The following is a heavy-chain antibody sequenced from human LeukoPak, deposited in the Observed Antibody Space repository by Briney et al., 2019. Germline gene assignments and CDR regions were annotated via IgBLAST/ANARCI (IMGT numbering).Heavy chain of an antibody. CDR1: GGSISSNGYY. Sequence: PSETLSLTCSVSGGSISSNGYYWGWLRQPPGKGLEWIGTIYYSGTTYYNPSLKSRVTISVDTSKNQFSLNLTSVTAPDTAVYYCARHGDGSGTYSYYSLDYWGQGTLVTASS. CDR2: IYYSGTT. D-gene: IGHD3-10*01. V-gene: IGHV4-39*01. CDR3: ARHGDGSGTYSYYSLDY. J-gene: IGHJ4*02.